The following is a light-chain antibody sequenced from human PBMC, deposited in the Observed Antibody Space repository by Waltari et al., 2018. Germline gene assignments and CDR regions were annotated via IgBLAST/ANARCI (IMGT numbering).Light chain of an antibody. CDR2: VAS. J-gene: IGKJ5*01. V-gene: IGKV1-12*01. CDR3: QQTNNFLGIT. Sequence: DIQLTQSAPLVSASIGDRFTITCRASHHISSWLAWYQQKPGKAPKLLIYVASTLHSGVPSRFSGGGSGTEFTLTISSLQPEDFAVYYCQQTNNFLGITFGQGTRLEIK. CDR1: HHISSW.